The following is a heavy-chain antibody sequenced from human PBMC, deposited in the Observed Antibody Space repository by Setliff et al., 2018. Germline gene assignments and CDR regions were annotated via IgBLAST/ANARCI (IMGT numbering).Heavy chain of an antibody. CDR3: ARDPVKQLVNWFDP. J-gene: IGHJ5*02. Sequence: PSETLSLTCAVSGVSINSLNWWTWVRQSPGKGLEWIGYIYHDGPSVHYNPSLKSRVTMSVDTSKNQFSLKLNSVTAADTAVYYCARDPVKQLVNWFDPWGQGTLVTVSS. CDR2: IYHDGPS. V-gene: IGHV4-4*02. D-gene: IGHD3-10*01. CDR1: GVSINSLNW.